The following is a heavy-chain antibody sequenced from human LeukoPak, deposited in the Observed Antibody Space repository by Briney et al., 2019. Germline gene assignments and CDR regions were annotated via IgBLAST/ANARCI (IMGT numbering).Heavy chain of an antibody. J-gene: IGHJ2*01. CDR3: ARGVPYYDILTGQDCWYFDL. Sequence: SETLSLTCAVYGGSFSGYYWSWIRQPPGKGLEWIGEINHSGSTNYNPSLKSRVTISVDTSKNQFSLKLSSVTAADTAVYYCARGVPYYDILTGQDCWYFDLWGRGTLVTVSS. V-gene: IGHV4-34*01. CDR2: INHSGST. CDR1: GGSFSGYY. D-gene: IGHD3-9*01.